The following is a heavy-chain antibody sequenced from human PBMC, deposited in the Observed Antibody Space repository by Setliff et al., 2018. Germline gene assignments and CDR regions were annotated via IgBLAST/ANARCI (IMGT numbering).Heavy chain of an antibody. CDR1: GYSLSNYV. V-gene: IGHV7-4-1*02. CDR3: ARADHLVTTTFDY. Sequence: GPPVKVSCKASGYSLSNYVMNWVRQAPGQGLEWMGWINTKTGDPTYAQGYTGRFAFSLDTSDSATYLDISNLKAEDTATYYCARADHLVTTTFDYWGQGTLVTV. D-gene: IGHD4-17*01. J-gene: IGHJ4*01. CDR2: INTKTGDP.